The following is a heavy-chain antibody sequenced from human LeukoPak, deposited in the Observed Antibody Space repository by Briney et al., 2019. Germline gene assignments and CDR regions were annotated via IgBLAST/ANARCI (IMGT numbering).Heavy chain of an antibody. CDR3: AKGLYRITMIVVVCDY. CDR1: GFTFSSYA. D-gene: IGHD3-22*01. J-gene: IGHJ4*02. CDR2: ISGSGGST. Sequence: GGSLRLSCAASGFTFSSYAMSWVRQAPGKGLEWVSAISGSGGSTYYADSAKGRFTISRDNSKNTLYLQMNSLRAEDTAVYYCAKGLYRITMIVVVCDYWGQGTLVTVSS. V-gene: IGHV3-23*01.